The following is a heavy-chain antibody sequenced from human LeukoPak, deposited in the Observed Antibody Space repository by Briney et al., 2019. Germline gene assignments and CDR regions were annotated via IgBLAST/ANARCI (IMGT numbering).Heavy chain of an antibody. CDR3: ARAPRGLWFDP. J-gene: IGHJ5*02. CDR1: GYTFTSYD. CDR2: MNPNSGNT. D-gene: IGHD3-10*01. V-gene: IGHV1-8*03. Sequence: ASVKVSRKASGYTFTSYDINWVRQATGQGLEWMGWMNPNSGNTGYAQKFQGRVTITRNTSISTAYMELSSLRSEDTAVYYCARAPRGLWFDPWGQGTLVTVSS.